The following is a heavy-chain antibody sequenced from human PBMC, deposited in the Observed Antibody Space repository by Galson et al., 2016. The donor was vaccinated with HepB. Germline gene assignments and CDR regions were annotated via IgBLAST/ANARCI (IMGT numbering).Heavy chain of an antibody. J-gene: IGHJ4*02. CDR2: ISPRDSDT. D-gene: IGHD3-3*01. CDR3: VRGGDFWSGYPDY. CDR1: GYSFSSSW. V-gene: IGHV5-51*01. Sequence: QSGAEVKKPGESLKISCKASGYSFSSSWIAWVRQMPGKGLEWVGVISPRDSDTRYSPSFQGQVSISADKSISTAYLQWSSLKASDTAMYFCVRGGDFWSGYPDYWGQGTLVTVSS.